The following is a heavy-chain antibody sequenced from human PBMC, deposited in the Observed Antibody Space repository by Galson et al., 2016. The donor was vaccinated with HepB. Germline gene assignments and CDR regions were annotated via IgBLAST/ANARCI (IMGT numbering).Heavy chain of an antibody. J-gene: IGHJ4*02. D-gene: IGHD1-26*01. V-gene: IGHV4-4*02. Sequence: SETLSLTCTVSGGLISTNNWWTWVRQPPGKGLEWMGEIFHSGTTKYQTSLRGRVTISVDKSMNQFSLNLNSVTAADTAIYYCARASGNYFLGYWGQGILVTVSS. CDR2: IFHSGTT. CDR3: ARASGNYFLGY. CDR1: GGLISTNNW.